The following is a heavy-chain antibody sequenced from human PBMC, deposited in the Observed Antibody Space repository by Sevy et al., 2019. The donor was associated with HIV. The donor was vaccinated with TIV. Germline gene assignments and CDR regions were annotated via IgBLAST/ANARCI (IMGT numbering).Heavy chain of an antibody. CDR1: GFNVNDNY. D-gene: IGHD3-16*02. CDR3: ARDRRFCGNECYLYYYYGMDV. V-gene: IGHV3-53*01. CDR2: IHADGSS. Sequence: RGSLRLSCAASGFNVNDNYMTWVRQAPGKGLEWVSIIHADGSSYYAESVKGRFTMSRDNSKNIVNLQMNSLRADDTAVYCCARDRRFCGNECYLYYYYGMDVWGQGTAVIVSS. J-gene: IGHJ6*02.